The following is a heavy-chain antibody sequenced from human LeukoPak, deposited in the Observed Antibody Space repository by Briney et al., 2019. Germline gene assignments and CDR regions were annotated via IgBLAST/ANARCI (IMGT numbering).Heavy chain of an antibody. J-gene: IGHJ4*02. V-gene: IGHV3-48*01. CDR1: GFTFSSYS. D-gene: IGHD5-12*01. Sequence: GGSLRLSCVASGFTFSSYSMNWVRQAPGKGLDWISGINSDSSAIYYADSVEGRFTISRDNAKNSLYLQMNSLRAEDTAVYYCARSYTGYDLWGQGTLVTVSS. CDR2: INSDSSAI. CDR3: ARSYTGYDL.